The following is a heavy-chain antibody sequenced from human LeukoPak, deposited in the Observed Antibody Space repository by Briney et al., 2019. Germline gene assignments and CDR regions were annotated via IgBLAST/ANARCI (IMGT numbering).Heavy chain of an antibody. J-gene: IGHJ4*02. Sequence: ASVKVSCKASGYTFTKYGMNWVRQARGQGLEWMGWINTNTGNPTYAQDFTGRFVFSLDTSVSTAYLQISSLKAEDTAVYYCAKKYCSSASCYFDYWGQGILVTVSS. V-gene: IGHV7-4-1*02. CDR1: GYTFTKYG. CDR3: AKKYCSSASCYFDY. CDR2: INTNTGNP. D-gene: IGHD2-2*01.